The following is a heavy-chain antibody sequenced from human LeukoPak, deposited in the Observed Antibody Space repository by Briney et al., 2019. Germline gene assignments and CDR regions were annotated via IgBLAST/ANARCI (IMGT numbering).Heavy chain of an antibody. CDR2: ISAYNGNT. J-gene: IGHJ6*02. CDR1: GYTFTSYG. V-gene: IGHV1-18*01. D-gene: IGHD6-13*01. Sequence: ASVKVSCKASGYTFTSYGISWVRQAPGQGLEWMGWISAYNGNTNYAQKLQGRVTMTTDTPTSTAYMELRSLRSDDTAVYYCARERPGSSWYTDNYGMDVWGQGTTVTVSS. CDR3: ARERPGSSWYTDNYGMDV.